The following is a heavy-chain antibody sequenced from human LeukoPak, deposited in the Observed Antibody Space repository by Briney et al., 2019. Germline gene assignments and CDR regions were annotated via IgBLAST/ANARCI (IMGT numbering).Heavy chain of an antibody. Sequence: SETLSLTCTVSGGSISSGDYYWGWIRQPPGKGLEWIGYIYYSGSTYYNPSLKSRVTISVDTSKNQFSLKLSSVTAADTAVYYCARERGMIVYDYWGQGTLVTVSS. CDR2: IYYSGST. J-gene: IGHJ4*02. CDR3: ARERGMIVYDY. CDR1: GGSISSGDYY. D-gene: IGHD3-22*01. V-gene: IGHV4-30-4*01.